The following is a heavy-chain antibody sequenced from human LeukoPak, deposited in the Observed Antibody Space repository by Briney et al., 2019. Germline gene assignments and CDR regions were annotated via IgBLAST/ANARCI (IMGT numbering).Heavy chain of an antibody. CDR3: ARGTNFYGYDY. CDR2: INPNSGGT. CDR1: GYTFTGYY. D-gene: IGHD5-18*01. Sequence: ASVKVSCKASGYTFTGYYMHWVRQAPGQGLEWMGWINPNSGGTNYAQNFQGRVTMTRDTSISTAYMELSRLKSDDTAVYYCARGTNFYGYDYWGQGTLVTVSS. V-gene: IGHV1-2*02. J-gene: IGHJ4*02.